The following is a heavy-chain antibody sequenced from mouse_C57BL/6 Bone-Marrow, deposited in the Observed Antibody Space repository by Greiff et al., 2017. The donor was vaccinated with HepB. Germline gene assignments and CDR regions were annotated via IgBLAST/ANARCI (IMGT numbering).Heavy chain of an antibody. CDR2: ISSGSSTI. V-gene: IGHV5-17*01. CDR3: ARRDYYSCSDWYFDV. Sequence: EVQLVESGGGLVKPGGSLKLSCAASGFTFSDYGMHWVRQAPEKGLEWVAYISSGSSTIYYADTVKGRFTLSRDNAKNTLFLQMTSLRSEDTAMYYCARRDYYSCSDWYFDVWGTGTTVTVSS. J-gene: IGHJ1*03. D-gene: IGHD1-1*01. CDR1: GFTFSDYG.